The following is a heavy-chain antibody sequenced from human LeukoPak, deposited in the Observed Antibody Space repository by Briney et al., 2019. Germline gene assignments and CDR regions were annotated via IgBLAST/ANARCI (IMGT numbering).Heavy chain of an antibody. CDR2: ISYDGSNK. CDR1: GFTFSSYA. V-gene: IGHV3-30-3*01. CDR3: ARDSGGGWFDY. Sequence: GGSLRLSCAASGFTFSSYAMHWVRQAPGKGLEWVAVISYDGSNKYYADSVKGRFTIPRDNSKNTLYLQMNSLRAEDTAVYYCARDSGGGWFDYWGQGTLVTVSS. J-gene: IGHJ4*02. D-gene: IGHD4-23*01.